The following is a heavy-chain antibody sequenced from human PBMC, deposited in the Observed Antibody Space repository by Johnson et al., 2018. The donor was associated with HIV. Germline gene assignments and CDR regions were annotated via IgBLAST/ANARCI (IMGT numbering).Heavy chain of an antibody. CDR3: TTVSVSLGNAFDI. Sequence: QVQLVESGGGLVKPGGSLRLSCAASGFTFSDYYMSWIRQAPGKGLEWVSYISSSGSTIYYADSVKGRFTISRDNAKNSLYLQMNSLKTEDTAVYYCTTVSVSLGNAFDIWGQGTMVTVSS. J-gene: IGHJ3*02. CDR1: GFTFSDYY. CDR2: ISSSGSTI. V-gene: IGHV3-11*01.